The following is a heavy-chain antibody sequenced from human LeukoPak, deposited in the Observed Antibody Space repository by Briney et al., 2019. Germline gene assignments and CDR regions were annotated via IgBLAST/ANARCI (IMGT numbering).Heavy chain of an antibody. V-gene: IGHV3-21*06. CDR3: ARGSMGRTTGPHYD. CDR1: GFTFSDFS. CDR2: ITFYCYI. J-gene: IGHJ4*02. Sequence: GGSLRLSCAASGFTFSDFSMSWVRQAPGRGLEWVSVITFYCYIFDAGSVKGRFTISRDNAKNSLYLQMNSLRAEDTAVYYCARGSMGRTTGPHYDWGRGTLTAASS. D-gene: IGHD4-17*01.